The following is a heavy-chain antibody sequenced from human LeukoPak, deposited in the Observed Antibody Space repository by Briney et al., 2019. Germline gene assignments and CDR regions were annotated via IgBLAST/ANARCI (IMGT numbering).Heavy chain of an antibody. V-gene: IGHV4-4*07. J-gene: IGHJ5*02. CDR1: GGSISSYY. CDR2: IYTSGST. D-gene: IGHD1-1*01. CDR3: ARLQLQQTHRFDP. Sequence: SETLSLTCTVSGGSISSYYWSWIRQPAGKGLEWIGRIYTSGSTNYSPSLKRRVTISVDKSKNQFSLKLSSVTAADTAVYYCARLQLQQTHRFDPWGQGTLVTVSS.